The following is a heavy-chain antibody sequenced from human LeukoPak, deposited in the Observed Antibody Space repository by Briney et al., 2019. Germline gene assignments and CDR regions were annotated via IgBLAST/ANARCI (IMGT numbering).Heavy chain of an antibody. V-gene: IGHV3-21*01. D-gene: IGHD6-13*01. CDR2: ISSSSSYI. Sequence: GGSLRLSCAASGFTFSSYSMNWVRQAPGKGLEWVSSISSSSSYIYYADSAKGRFTISRDNAKNSLYLQMNSLRAEDTAVYYCASHLWGIAAAGQGDYWGQGTLVTVSS. J-gene: IGHJ4*02. CDR1: GFTFSSYS. CDR3: ASHLWGIAAAGQGDY.